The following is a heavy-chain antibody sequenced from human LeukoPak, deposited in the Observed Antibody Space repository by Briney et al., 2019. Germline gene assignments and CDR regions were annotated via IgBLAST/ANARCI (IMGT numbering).Heavy chain of an antibody. Sequence: SETPSLTCTVSGGSINSYYWSWIRQPPGKGLEWIGYIYYSGSTNYNPSLKSRVTISVDTSKNQFSLKLSSVTAADTAVYYCARVPSPYCSSTSCLPPQFDPWGQGTLVTVSS. CDR3: ARVPSPYCSSTSCLPPQFDP. V-gene: IGHV4-59*01. D-gene: IGHD2-2*01. CDR2: IYYSGST. J-gene: IGHJ5*02. CDR1: GGSINSYY.